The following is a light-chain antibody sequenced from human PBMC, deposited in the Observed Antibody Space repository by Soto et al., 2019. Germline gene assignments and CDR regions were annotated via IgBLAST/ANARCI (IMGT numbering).Light chain of an antibody. V-gene: IGLV1-40*01. CDR3: QSYDNILSAVV. CDR2: SNT. Sequence: QSALTQPPSVSGAPGQRVTISCTGSSSSVGAGYDVHWYQHLPGTAPKLLIFSNTNRPSGVPDRFSGSKSGTSVSLAIAGLQAEDEGDYYCQSYDNILSAVVFGGGTKVTV. CDR1: SSSVGAGYD. J-gene: IGLJ2*01.